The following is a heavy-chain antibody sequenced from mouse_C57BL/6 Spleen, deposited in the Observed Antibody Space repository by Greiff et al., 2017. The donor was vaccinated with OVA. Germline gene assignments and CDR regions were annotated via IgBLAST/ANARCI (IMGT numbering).Heavy chain of an antibody. V-gene: IGHV1-76*01. CDR1: GYTFTDYY. Sequence: QVQLQQSGAELVRPGASVKLSCKASGYTFTDYYINWVKQRPGQGLEWIARIYPGSGNTYYNEKFKGKATLTAEKSSSTAYMQLSSLTSEDSAVYFCARTGSNYGYFDVWGTGTTVTVSS. CDR2: IYPGSGNT. J-gene: IGHJ1*03. D-gene: IGHD1-1*01. CDR3: ARTGSNYGYFDV.